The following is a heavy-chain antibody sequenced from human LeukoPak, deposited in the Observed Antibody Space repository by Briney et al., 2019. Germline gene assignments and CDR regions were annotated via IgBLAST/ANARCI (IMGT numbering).Heavy chain of an antibody. CDR1: GGSTSSGGYY. Sequence: SETLSLTCTVSGGSTSSGGYYWSWIRQHPGKSLEWIGYIYYSGSTYYNPSLKSRVTISGDRSKNQFSLKLRSVTAADTGVYYCARGGLYGTGRVPSYYCDYWGQGTLVTVSS. V-gene: IGHV4-31*03. D-gene: IGHD3-10*01. CDR3: ARGGLYGTGRVPSYYCDY. J-gene: IGHJ4*02. CDR2: IYYSGST.